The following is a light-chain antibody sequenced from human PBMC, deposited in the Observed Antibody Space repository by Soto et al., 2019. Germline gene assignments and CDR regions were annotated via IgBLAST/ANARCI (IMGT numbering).Light chain of an antibody. CDR1: QSVSHN. J-gene: IGKJ4*01. V-gene: IGKV3-11*01. CDR2: DAS. CDR3: QQRSNWPLT. Sequence: EILMTQSPATLSVSPGERATLSCRASQSVSHNLAWYQQKPGQAPRLLISDASNRATGIPARFSGSGSGTDFTLTISSLEPEDFAVYYCQQRSNWPLTFGGGTKVEIK.